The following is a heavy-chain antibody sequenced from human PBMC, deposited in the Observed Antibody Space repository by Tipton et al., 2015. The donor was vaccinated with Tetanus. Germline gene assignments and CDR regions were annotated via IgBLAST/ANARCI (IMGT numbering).Heavy chain of an antibody. CDR1: GGSISSDAHY. J-gene: IGHJ3*01. CDR2: IYYSGSS. Sequence: TLSLTCSASGGSISSDAHYWSWIRQPPGKGLEWIGSIYYSGSSYYNPSLESRVTISLDTSKNRFSLKLTSVTAADAAVYYCARPSTTVTPRAFDVWGQGTMVTVSS. D-gene: IGHD4-17*01. CDR3: ARPSTTVTPRAFDV. V-gene: IGHV4-30-2*03.